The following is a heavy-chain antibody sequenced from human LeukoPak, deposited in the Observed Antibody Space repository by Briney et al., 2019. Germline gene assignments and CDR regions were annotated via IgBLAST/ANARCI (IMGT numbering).Heavy chain of an antibody. D-gene: IGHD2-2*01. CDR3: ARDVPEYQLVHRGNSIDWFDP. J-gene: IGHJ5*02. V-gene: IGHV1-69*04. CDR2: IIPILGIA. Sequence: ASVKVSCKASGGTFSSYTISWVRQAPGQGLEWMGRIIPILGIANYAQKFQGRVTITADKSTSTAYMELSSLRSEDTAVYYCARDVPEYQLVHRGNSIDWFDPWGQGTLVTVSS. CDR1: GGTFSSYT.